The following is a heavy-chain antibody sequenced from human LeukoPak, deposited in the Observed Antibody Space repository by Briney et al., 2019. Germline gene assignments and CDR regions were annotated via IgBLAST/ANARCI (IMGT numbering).Heavy chain of an antibody. Sequence: PGGSLRLSCAASGFTVSSNYMSWVRQAPGKGLEWVSVIYSGGSTYYADSVKGRFTISRDNSKNTLYLQMNSLRAEDTAVYYCARDRSMITDDAFDIWGQGTMVTVSS. CDR2: IYSGGST. D-gene: IGHD3-16*01. V-gene: IGHV3-53*05. J-gene: IGHJ3*02. CDR3: ARDRSMITDDAFDI. CDR1: GFTVSSNY.